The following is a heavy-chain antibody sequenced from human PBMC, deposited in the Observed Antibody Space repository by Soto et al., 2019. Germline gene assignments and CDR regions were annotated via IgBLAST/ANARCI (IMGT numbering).Heavy chain of an antibody. D-gene: IGHD3-22*01. Sequence: ASVKVSCKASGYTFTGYYIHWVRQAPGQGLEWMGWINPGNGDTGYSQKFQDRVTITRDTSASTAYMELSSLRSEDTAVYYCARKDYYDSGMYYFDYWGQGTLVTVSS. J-gene: IGHJ4*02. CDR2: INPGNGDT. V-gene: IGHV1-3*01. CDR1: GYTFTGYY. CDR3: ARKDYYDSGMYYFDY.